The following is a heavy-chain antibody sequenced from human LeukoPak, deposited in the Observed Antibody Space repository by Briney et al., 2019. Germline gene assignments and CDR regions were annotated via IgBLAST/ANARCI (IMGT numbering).Heavy chain of an antibody. J-gene: IGHJ4*02. V-gene: IGHV3-7*01. D-gene: IGHD1-26*01. CDR3: AREPSGSLDY. Sequence: GGSLRLSCAASGFTFNYYCMSWVRQAPGKGLEWVANIKQDGSEKYYVDSVKGRFTISRDNAKNSLYLQMNSLRAEDTAVYYCAREPSGSLDYWGQGTLVTVSS. CDR2: IKQDGSEK. CDR1: GFTFNYYC.